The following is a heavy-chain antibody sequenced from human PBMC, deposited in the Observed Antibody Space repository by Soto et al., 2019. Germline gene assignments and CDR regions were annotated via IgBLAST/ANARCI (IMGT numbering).Heavy chain of an antibody. Sequence: ASVKVSCKASGYTFTSYAMHWVRQAPGQRLEWMGWINAGNGNTKYSQKFQGRVTITRDTSASTAYMELSSLRSEDTAVYYCARPSTGTTGSFYFDYWGQGTLVTVS. D-gene: IGHD1-1*01. CDR1: GYTFTSYA. J-gene: IGHJ4*02. V-gene: IGHV1-3*01. CDR3: ARPSTGTTGSFYFDY. CDR2: INAGNGNT.